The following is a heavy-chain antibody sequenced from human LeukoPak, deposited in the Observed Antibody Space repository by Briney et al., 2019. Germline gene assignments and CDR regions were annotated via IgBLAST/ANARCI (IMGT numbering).Heavy chain of an antibody. V-gene: IGHV1-46*01. CDR1: GYTFTNFY. CDR2: INPSGGST. Sequence: ASVTVSCTASGYTFTNFYIHWVRQAPGQGQEWMGMINPSGGSTSYAQTFQGRVTTTRDTSTSTVHMELSSLRSEDTALYYCARGYCSSTNCLPGGYWGQGTLVTVSS. J-gene: IGHJ4*02. CDR3: ARGYCSSTNCLPGGY. D-gene: IGHD2-2*01.